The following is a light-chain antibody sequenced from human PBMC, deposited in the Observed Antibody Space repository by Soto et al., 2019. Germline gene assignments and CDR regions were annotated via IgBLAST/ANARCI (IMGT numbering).Light chain of an antibody. CDR1: SSDVGFYNY. J-gene: IGLJ3*02. Sequence: QSALTQPASVSGSPGQSITISCTGTSSDVGFYNYVSWYQQHPGKAPKLMIYHVSNRPSGVSTRFSGSKSANTASLTISGLQAEDETDYYCSSYTTSHTVVFGGGTKLTVL. V-gene: IGLV2-14*03. CDR3: SSYTTSHTVV. CDR2: HVS.